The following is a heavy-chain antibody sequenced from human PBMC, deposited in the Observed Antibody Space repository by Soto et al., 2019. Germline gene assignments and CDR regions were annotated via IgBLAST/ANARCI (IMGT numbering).Heavy chain of an antibody. CDR2: ISSSSSYI. CDR1: GFIFSSYS. Sequence: GGSLRPSCAASGFIFSSYSMNWVRQSPGKGLEWISSISSSSSYIYYRDSVKGQFTISRDKAKNSVYLQMSSLRAEDTAVYYCARGNEYYDSSGPNWFDPWGQGTLVTVSS. D-gene: IGHD3-22*01. V-gene: IGHV3-21*01. J-gene: IGHJ5*02. CDR3: ARGNEYYDSSGPNWFDP.